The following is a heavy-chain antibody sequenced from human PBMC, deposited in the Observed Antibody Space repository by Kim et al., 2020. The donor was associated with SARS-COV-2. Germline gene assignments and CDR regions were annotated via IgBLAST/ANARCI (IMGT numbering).Heavy chain of an antibody. CDR1: GFTFSSYA. J-gene: IGHJ6*02. CDR2: ISYDGSNK. CDR3: ARDGEQVSYDFWSGDYYYGMDV. V-gene: IGHV3-30*04. Sequence: GGSLRLSCAASGFTFSSYAMYWVRQAPGKGLEWVAVISYDGSNKYYADSVKGRFTISRDNSKNTLYLQMNSLRAEDTAVYYCARDGEQVSYDFWSGDYYYGMDVWGQGTTVTVSS. D-gene: IGHD3-3*01.